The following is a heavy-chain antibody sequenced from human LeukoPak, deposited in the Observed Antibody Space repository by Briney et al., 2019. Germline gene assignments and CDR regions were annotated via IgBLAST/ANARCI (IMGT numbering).Heavy chain of an antibody. CDR3: RDPFDY. Sequence: PGGSLRLSCAASGFTFSNYWMTWVRQAPGKGLEWVANIEHDGSEDYYLDSVKGRFTISRDNSKNTLYLQMNSLRAEDTAVYYCRDPFDYWGQGTLVTVSS. CDR1: GFTFSNYW. V-gene: IGHV3-7*01. CDR2: IEHDGSED. J-gene: IGHJ4*02.